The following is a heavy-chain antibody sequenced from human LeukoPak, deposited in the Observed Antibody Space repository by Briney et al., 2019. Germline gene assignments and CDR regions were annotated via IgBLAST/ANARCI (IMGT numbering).Heavy chain of an antibody. V-gene: IGHV4-61*01. CDR1: GGSISSGSHY. D-gene: IGHD3-3*01. CDR3: ARALRIGWSGYYSVFDY. J-gene: IGHJ4*02. Sequence: SQTLSLTCTVSGGSISSGSHYWTWIRQPPGKGLEWIGYIYYSGSTNYNPSLKSRVTISVDTSKNQFSLKLSSVTAADTAVYYCARALRIGWSGYYSVFDYWGQGTLVTVSS. CDR2: IYYSGST.